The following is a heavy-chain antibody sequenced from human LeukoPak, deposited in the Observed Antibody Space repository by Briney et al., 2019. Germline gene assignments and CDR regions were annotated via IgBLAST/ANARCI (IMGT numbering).Heavy chain of an antibody. CDR3: ARVGRAATYAFDY. CDR1: DGSINSYY. CDR2: IYYNGNT. Sequence: PSETLSLTCSVSDGSINSYYWNWIRRPPGKGLEWIGYIYYNGNTNYSPSLKSRVTMSVDTSKNLFSLKVSSVTAADTAVYYCARVGRAATYAFDYWGQGTLVTVSS. V-gene: IGHV4-59*01. D-gene: IGHD2-15*01. J-gene: IGHJ4*02.